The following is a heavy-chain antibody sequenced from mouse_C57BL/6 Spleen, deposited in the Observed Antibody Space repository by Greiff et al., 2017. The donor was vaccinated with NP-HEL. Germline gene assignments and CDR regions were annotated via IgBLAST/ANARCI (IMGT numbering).Heavy chain of an antibody. CDR3: TRSDSNYEGDAY. Sequence: EVKLVESGEGLVKPGGSLKLSCAASGFTFSSYAMSWVRQTPEKRLEWVAYISSGGDYIYYADTVKGRFTISRDNARNTLYLQMSSLKSEDTAMYYCTRSDSNYEGDAYWGQGTLVTVS. CDR1: GFTFSSYA. D-gene: IGHD2-5*01. CDR2: ISSGGDYI. J-gene: IGHJ3*01. V-gene: IGHV5-9-1*02.